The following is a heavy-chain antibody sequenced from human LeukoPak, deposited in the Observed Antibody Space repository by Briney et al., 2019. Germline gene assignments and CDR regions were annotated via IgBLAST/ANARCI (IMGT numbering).Heavy chain of an antibody. CDR1: GYIFTNYG. V-gene: IGHV7-4-1*02. CDR3: ARKVRGVYGMDV. Sequence: ASVKVSCKAPGYIFTNYGVNWVRQAPGQGLEWIGWINTETGNPTYAQGFTGRFVFSLDTSVSAAYLQISSLQAEDTAVYYCARKVRGVYGMDVWGQGTTVTVSS. J-gene: IGHJ6*02. D-gene: IGHD3-10*01. CDR2: INTETGNP.